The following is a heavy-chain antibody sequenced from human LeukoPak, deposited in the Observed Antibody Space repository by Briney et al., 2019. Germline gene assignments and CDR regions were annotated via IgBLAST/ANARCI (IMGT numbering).Heavy chain of an antibody. V-gene: IGHV3-23*01. CDR2: ISGNGEST. J-gene: IGHJ4*02. Sequence: GGSLRLSCAASEFTFSSYAMSWVRQAPGKGLEWVSAISGNGESTDYADSVRGRFTISRDNSKNTVYLQMNSLRAEDAAVYYCAKDRFKITMVRGAYNDYWGQGTLVTVSS. CDR3: AKDRFKITMVRGAYNDY. CDR1: EFTFSSYA. D-gene: IGHD3-10*01.